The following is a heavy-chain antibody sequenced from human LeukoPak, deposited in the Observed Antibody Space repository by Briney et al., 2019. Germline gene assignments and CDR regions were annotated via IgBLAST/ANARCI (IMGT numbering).Heavy chain of an antibody. J-gene: IGHJ5*02. CDR2: IYYSGTT. Sequence: SETLSLTCTLSGGSISNYYWSWIRQPPGKGLEWIGYIYYSGTTNYNPSLKSRLTMSVDTSKNQFSLKLSSVTAADTAVYYCARVSTSWSFWFDPWGQGTLVTVSS. CDR3: ARVSTSWSFWFDP. V-gene: IGHV4-59*12. CDR1: GGSISNYY. D-gene: IGHD6-6*01.